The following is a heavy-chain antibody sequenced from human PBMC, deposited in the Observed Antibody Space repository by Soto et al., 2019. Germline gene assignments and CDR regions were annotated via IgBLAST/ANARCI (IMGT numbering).Heavy chain of an antibody. V-gene: IGHV3-23*01. D-gene: IGHD3-10*01. Sequence: EVQVLESGGGLVQPGGSLRLSCAASGFTFSSYAMSWVRQAPGKGLEWVSAISARGGSTYYADSVKGRFTISRDNSKNTLYRQMNSLRAEDTALYYCAKRYGSGSIDYWGQGTLVTVSS. CDR3: AKRYGSGSIDY. CDR1: GFTFSSYA. CDR2: ISARGGST. J-gene: IGHJ4*02.